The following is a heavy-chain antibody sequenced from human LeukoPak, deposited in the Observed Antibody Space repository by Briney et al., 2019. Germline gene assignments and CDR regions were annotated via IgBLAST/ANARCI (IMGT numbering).Heavy chain of an antibody. CDR2: ISGSGGGT. Sequence: GGSLRLSCAASGFTFSSYAMNWVRQAPGKGREWVSTISGSGGGTYYADSVKGRFTISRDNSKNTLYRQMNSLRAEDTAIYYCANPKGDSGSYYTFDYWGQGTLVTVSS. CDR1: GFTFSSYA. CDR3: ANPKGDSGSYYTFDY. V-gene: IGHV3-23*01. J-gene: IGHJ4*02. D-gene: IGHD3-10*01.